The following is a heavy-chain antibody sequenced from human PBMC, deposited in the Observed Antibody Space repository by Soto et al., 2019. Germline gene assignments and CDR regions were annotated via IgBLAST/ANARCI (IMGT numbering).Heavy chain of an antibody. CDR1: GYTFTGYY. Sequence: PSVKVSCKASGYTFTGYYMHWVRQAPGQGLEWMGWINPNSGGTNYAQKFQGRVTMTRDTSISTAYMELSRLRSDDTAVYYCAKASIAVAGVIVSWFDPWGQGTLVTVSS. D-gene: IGHD6-19*01. CDR3: AKASIAVAGVIVSWFDP. CDR2: INPNSGGT. J-gene: IGHJ5*02. V-gene: IGHV1-2*02.